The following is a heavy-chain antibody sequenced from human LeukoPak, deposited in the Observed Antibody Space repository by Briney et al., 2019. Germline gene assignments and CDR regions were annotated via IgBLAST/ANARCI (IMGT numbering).Heavy chain of an antibody. Sequence: SETLSLTCAVYGGSFSGYYWSWIRQPPGKGPEWIGEINHSGSTNYNPSLKSRVTISVDTSKNQFSLKLSSVTAADTAVYYCARGQQWLVRGYFDYWGQGTLVTVSS. CDR3: ARGQQWLVRGYFDY. D-gene: IGHD6-19*01. J-gene: IGHJ4*02. CDR2: INHSGST. V-gene: IGHV4-34*01. CDR1: GGSFSGYY.